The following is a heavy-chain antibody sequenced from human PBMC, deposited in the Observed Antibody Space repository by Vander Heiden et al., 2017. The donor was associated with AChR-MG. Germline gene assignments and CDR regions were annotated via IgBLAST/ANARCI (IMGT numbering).Heavy chain of an antibody. J-gene: IGHJ4*02. CDR1: GGSFSGYY. CDR2: INHSGST. Sequence: QVQLQQWGAGLLKPSETLSLTCAVYGGSFSGYYWSWIRQPPGKGLEWIGEINHSGSTNYNPSLKSRVTISVDTSKNQFSLKLSSVTAADTAVYYCATFPGALAPRIAAAGSKLRRKDYWGQGTLVTVSS. D-gene: IGHD6-13*01. V-gene: IGHV4-34*01. CDR3: ATFPGALAPRIAAAGSKLRRKDY.